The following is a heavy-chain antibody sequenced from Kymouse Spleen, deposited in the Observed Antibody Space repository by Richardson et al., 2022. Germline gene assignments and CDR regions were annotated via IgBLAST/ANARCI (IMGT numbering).Heavy chain of an antibody. V-gene: IGHV3-7*01. J-gene: IGHJ6*02. Sequence: EVQLVESGGGLVQPGGSLRLSCAASGFTFSSYWMSWVRQAPGKGLEWVANIKQDGSEKYYVDSVKGRFTISRDNAKNSLYLQMNSLRAEDTAVYYCAREDSSGWPYYYYGMDVWGQGTTVTVSS. CDR1: GFTFSSYW. CDR3: AREDSSGWPYYYYGMDV. D-gene: IGHD6-19*01. CDR2: IKQDGSEK.